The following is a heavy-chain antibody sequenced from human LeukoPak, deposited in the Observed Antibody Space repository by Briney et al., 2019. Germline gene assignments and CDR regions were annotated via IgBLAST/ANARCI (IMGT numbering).Heavy chain of an antibody. CDR3: ARDSYYDFWSGPRLYYYYYYMDV. J-gene: IGHJ6*03. CDR1: GGTFSSYA. V-gene: IGHV1-69*13. D-gene: IGHD3-3*01. Sequence: ASVKVSCKASGGTFSSYAISWVRQAPGQGLEWMGGIIPIFGTANYAQKFQGRVTITADESTSTAYMELSSLRSEDTVVYYCARDSYYDFWSGPRLYYYYYYMDVWGKGTTVTVSS. CDR2: IIPIFGTA.